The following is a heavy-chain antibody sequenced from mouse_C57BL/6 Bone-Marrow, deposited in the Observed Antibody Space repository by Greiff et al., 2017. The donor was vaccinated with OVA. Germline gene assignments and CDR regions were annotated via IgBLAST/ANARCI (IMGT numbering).Heavy chain of an antibody. J-gene: IGHJ1*03. D-gene: IGHD2-3*01. V-gene: IGHV5-4*01. CDR2: ISDGGSYT. CDR1: GFTFSSYA. CDR3: ARDGWLLRGYFDV. Sequence: EVMLVESGGGLVKPGGSLKLSCAASGFTFSSYAMSWVRQTPEKRLEWVATISDGGSYTYYPDNVKGRFTISRDNAKNNLYLQMSHLKSEDTAMYYCARDGWLLRGYFDVWGTGTTVTVSS.